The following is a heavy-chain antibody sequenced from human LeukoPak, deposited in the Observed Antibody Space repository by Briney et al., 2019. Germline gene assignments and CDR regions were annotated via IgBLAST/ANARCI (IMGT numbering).Heavy chain of an antibody. V-gene: IGHV3-48*01. J-gene: IGHJ3*02. CDR3: ARAKIVLMVYAIKEDAFDI. D-gene: IGHD2-8*01. CDR2: ITRPGTTI. Sequence: GGSLRLSCATSGFTFSAYSMSWVRQAPGKGLEWVSHITRPGTTIYYAESVRGRFSISRDNAKNSLYLQMNSLRAEDTAVYYCARAKIVLMVYAIKEDAFDIWGQGTMVTVSS. CDR1: GFTFSAYS.